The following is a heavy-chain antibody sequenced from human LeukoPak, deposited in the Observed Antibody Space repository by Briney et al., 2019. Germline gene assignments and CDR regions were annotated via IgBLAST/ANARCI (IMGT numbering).Heavy chain of an antibody. V-gene: IGHV1-8*03. J-gene: IGHJ3*02. CDR3: ARYIVVVPAAIQRGAFDI. D-gene: IGHD2-2*02. CDR1: GYTFTSYD. CDR2: MNPNSGNT. Sequence: ASVKVSCKASGYTFTSYDINWVRQATGQGLEWMGWMNPNSGNTGYAQKFQGRVTITRNTSISTAYMELSSLRSEDTAVYYCARYIVVVPAAIQRGAFDIWGQGTMVTASS.